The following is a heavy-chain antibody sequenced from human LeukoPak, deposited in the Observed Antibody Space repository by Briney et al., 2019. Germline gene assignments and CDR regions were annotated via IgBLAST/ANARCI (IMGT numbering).Heavy chain of an antibody. CDR1: GGSISSGGYS. CDR3: ARVPKDDAFDI. V-gene: IGHV4-30-2*01. CDR2: IYHSGST. J-gene: IGHJ3*02. Sequence: SQTLSLTCAVSGGSISSGGYSWGWIRQPPGKGLEWIGYIYHSGSTYYNPFLKSRVTITVVRSKNQFSLKLSSVTAAATAVYYCARVPKDDAFDIWGQGTMVTVSS.